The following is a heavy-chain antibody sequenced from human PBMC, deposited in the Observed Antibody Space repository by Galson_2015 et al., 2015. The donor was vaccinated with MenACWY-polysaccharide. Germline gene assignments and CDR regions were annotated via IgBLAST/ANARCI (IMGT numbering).Heavy chain of an antibody. D-gene: IGHD6-25*01. V-gene: IGHV1-69*10. Sequence: SVKVSCKASGGTFSSSTFSWVRQAPGQGLEWLGWIIPVLGITDYAQKFRGRVTISADKATGTVYVDLTSLRSDDTAVYFCARGGYSNRDASHTPPNDWGQGTLVSVSS. CDR1: GGTFSSST. CDR3: ARGGYSNRDASHTPPND. CDR2: IIPVLGIT. J-gene: IGHJ4*02.